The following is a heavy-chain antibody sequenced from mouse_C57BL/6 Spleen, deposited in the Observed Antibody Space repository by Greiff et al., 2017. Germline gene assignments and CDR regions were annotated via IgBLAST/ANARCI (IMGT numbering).Heavy chain of an antibody. Sequence: VQVVESGAELARPGASVKMSCKASGYTFTSYTMHWVKQRPVQGLEWIGYINPSSGYTKYNQKFKDKATLTADKSSSTAYMQLSSLTSEDSAVYYCARRTGTYFDYWGQGTTLTVSS. CDR3: ARRTGTYFDY. D-gene: IGHD4-1*01. J-gene: IGHJ2*01. CDR2: INPSSGYT. V-gene: IGHV1-4*01. CDR1: GYTFTSYT.